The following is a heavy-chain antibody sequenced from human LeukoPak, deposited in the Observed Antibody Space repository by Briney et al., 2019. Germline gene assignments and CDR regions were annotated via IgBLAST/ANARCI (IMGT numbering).Heavy chain of an antibody. D-gene: IGHD6-6*01. Sequence: GGSLRLSCAASGFTFSSYVMHWVRQAPGKGLEWVAVISYDGSNKYYADSVKGRFTISRDNSKNTLYLQMNSLRAEDTAVYYCARDRVSYSSSGFDPWGQGTLVIVSS. CDR1: GFTFSSYV. CDR2: ISYDGSNK. V-gene: IGHV3-30*04. CDR3: ARDRVSYSSSGFDP. J-gene: IGHJ5*02.